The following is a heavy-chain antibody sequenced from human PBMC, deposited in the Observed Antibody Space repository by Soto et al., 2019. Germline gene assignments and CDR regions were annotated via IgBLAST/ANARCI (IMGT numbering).Heavy chain of an antibody. J-gene: IGHJ6*02. Sequence: QVHLAESGGGVVQPGTSLRLSCAASGFTFSSYGMHWVRQAPGKGLEWVAAISYDGSKKYYVDSVKARFTISRDNSKNTVYLQVNSLSAEDTAVHTCARGRGSNYYGLEVLGRGTTVTVSS. V-gene: IGHV3-30*03. D-gene: IGHD3-10*01. CDR3: ARGRGSNYYGLEV. CDR2: ISYDGSKK. CDR1: GFTFSSYG.